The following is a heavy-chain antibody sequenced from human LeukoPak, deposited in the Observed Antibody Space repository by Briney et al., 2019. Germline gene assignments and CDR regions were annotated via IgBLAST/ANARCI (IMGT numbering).Heavy chain of an antibody. CDR1: GFTFSSYW. J-gene: IGHJ3*02. V-gene: IGHV3-7*01. Sequence: PGGSLRLSCAASGFTFSSYWMSWVRQAPGKGLEWVANIKQDGSEKYYVDSVKGRFTISRDNAKNSLYLQMNSLRAEDTAVYYCARGRYYDSSDAFDIWGQGTMVTVSS. CDR2: IKQDGSEK. CDR3: ARGRYYDSSDAFDI. D-gene: IGHD3-22*01.